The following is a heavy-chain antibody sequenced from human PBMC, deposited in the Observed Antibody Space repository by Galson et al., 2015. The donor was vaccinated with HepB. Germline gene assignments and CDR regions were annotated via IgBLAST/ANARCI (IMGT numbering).Heavy chain of an antibody. CDR2: ISDSGNNT. CDR3: AKDRVPVGGSTFDF. V-gene: IGHV3-23*01. D-gene: IGHD1-26*01. J-gene: IGHJ4*02. CDR1: GFTFSSYA. Sequence: SLRLSCAASGFTFSSYAMNWVRQAPGKGLEWVSVISDSGNNTYYADSVRGRFTISRDNSKNTLYLQMSSLRAEDTAVYYCAKDRVPVGGSTFDFWGQGTPVTVSS.